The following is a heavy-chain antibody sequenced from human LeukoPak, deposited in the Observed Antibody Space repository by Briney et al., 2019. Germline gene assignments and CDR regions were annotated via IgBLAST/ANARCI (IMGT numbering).Heavy chain of an antibody. CDR2: IIPILDLT. Sequence: ASVKVSCKASGGTFNHFGINWVRQAPGQGLEWMGRIIPILDLTKYAPKIQDRVTITADKSTSTAYMELNSLRSEDTAVYFCARDSDRPPTSFDYWGQGTLVTVSS. CDR3: ARDSDRPPTSFDY. V-gene: IGHV1-69*04. CDR1: GGTFNHFG. J-gene: IGHJ4*02. D-gene: IGHD1-1*01.